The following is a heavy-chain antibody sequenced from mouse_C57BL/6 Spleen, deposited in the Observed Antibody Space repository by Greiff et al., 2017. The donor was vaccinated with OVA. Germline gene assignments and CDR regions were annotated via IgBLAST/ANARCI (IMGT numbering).Heavy chain of an antibody. D-gene: IGHD1-1*01. V-gene: IGHV1-64*01. CDR1: GYTFTSYW. CDR3: ARGGYYGSSAY. CDR2: IHPNSGST. J-gene: IGHJ3*01. Sequence: QVQLQQPGAELVKPGASVKLSCKASGYTFTSYWMHWVKQRPGQGLEWIGMIHPNSGSTNYNEKFKSKATLTVDKSSSTAYMQLSSLTTEDSAVYYCARGGYYGSSAYWGQGTLVTVSA.